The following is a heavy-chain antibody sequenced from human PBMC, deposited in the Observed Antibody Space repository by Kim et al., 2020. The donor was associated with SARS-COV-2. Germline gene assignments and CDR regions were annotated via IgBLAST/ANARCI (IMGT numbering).Heavy chain of an antibody. D-gene: IGHD2-2*01. Sequence: GGSLRLSCAASGFTFSSYAMHWVRQAPGKGLEYVSAVSSNGGTTYYANSVKGRFTISRDNSKNTLYLQMGSLRAEDMAVYYCARDARTVYFVVVPAAIGGDYFDYWGQGALVTVSS. J-gene: IGHJ4*02. CDR1: GFTFSSYA. CDR3: ARDARTVYFVVVPAAIGGDYFDY. V-gene: IGHV3-64*01. CDR2: VSSNGGTT.